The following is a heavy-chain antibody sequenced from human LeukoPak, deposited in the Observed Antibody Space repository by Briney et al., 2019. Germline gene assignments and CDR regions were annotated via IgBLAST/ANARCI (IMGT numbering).Heavy chain of an antibody. CDR3: AREFLGFHP. CDR2: IYSGGST. V-gene: IGHV3-66*01. D-gene: IGHD2/OR15-2a*01. J-gene: IGHJ5*02. CDR1: GFTVSSNY. Sequence: PVGSLRLSCAASGFTVSSNYMSWVRQAPRKGLEWVSVIYSGGSTYYADSVKGRFSISRDNSKNTLYLQMNSLRAEDTALYYCAREFLGFHPWGQGTLVTVSS.